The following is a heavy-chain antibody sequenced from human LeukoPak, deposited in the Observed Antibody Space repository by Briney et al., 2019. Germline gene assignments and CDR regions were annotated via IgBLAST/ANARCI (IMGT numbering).Heavy chain of an antibody. CDR2: ISSDGRST. CDR1: GFTFSTYW. D-gene: IGHD3-10*01. J-gene: IGHJ4*02. CDR3: ARGARDGSGNYLFDY. Sequence: PGGSLRLSCAASGFTFSTYWMHWVRQTPGKGPVRVSRISSDGRSTYYADSVKGRFTISRDNAKNTLYLQMNSLRAEDTGVYYCARGARDGSGNYLFDYWGQGTLVTVSS. V-gene: IGHV3-74*01.